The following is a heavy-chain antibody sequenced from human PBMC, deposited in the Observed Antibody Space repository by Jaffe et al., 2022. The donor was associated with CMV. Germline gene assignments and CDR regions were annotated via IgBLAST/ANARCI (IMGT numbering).Heavy chain of an antibody. CDR2: IRSKAYGGTT. J-gene: IGHJ3*02. D-gene: IGHD6-19*01. CDR1: GFTFGDYA. CDR3: TRDLWQWLDHDAFDI. Sequence: EVQLVESGGGLVQPGRSLRLSCTASGFTFGDYAMSWVRQAPGKGLEWVGFIRSKAYGGTTEYAASVKGRFTISRDDSKSIAYLQMNSLKTEDTAVYYCTRDLWQWLDHDAFDIWGQGTMVTVSS. V-gene: IGHV3-49*04.